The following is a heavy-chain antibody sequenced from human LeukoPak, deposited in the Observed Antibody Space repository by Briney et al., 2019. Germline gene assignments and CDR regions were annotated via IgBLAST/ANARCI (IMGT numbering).Heavy chain of an antibody. D-gene: IGHD6-13*01. CDR1: GYTFTCYY. J-gene: IGHJ6*02. CDR2: INPNSGGT. V-gene: IGHV1-2*02. Sequence: ASVKVSCKASGYTFTCYYMHWVRQAPGQGLEWMGWINPNSGGTNYAQKFQGRVTMTRDTSISTAYMELSRLRSDDTAVYYCARGRIAAAGFYYYYYGMDVWGQGTTVTVSS. CDR3: ARGRIAAAGFYYYYYGMDV.